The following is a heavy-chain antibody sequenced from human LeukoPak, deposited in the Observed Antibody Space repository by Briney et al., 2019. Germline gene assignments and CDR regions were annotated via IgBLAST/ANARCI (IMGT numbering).Heavy chain of an antibody. V-gene: IGHV3-33*06. D-gene: IGHD5-18*01. J-gene: IGHJ4*02. CDR3: AKGRYSYGQGIDF. Sequence: GGSLRLSCAASGFIFSNYGMHWVRQAPGKGLERVSVIWFGGSRKYYADSVKGGFTISRDDSKNTLYLQMNSLRAEDTAVYYCAKGRYSYGQGIDFWGQGTLVTVSS. CDR2: IWFGGSRK. CDR1: GFIFSNYG.